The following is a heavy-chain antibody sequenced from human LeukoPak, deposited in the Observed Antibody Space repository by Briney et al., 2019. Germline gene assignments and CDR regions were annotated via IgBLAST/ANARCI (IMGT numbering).Heavy chain of an antibody. Sequence: ASVKVSCKASGYTFTGYYMHWVRQAPGQGLEWMGWINPNSGGTNYAQKFQGRVTMTRDTSISTAYMELSRLRSDDTAVYYCAVDDSSGYYCFDYWGQGTLVTVSS. V-gene: IGHV1-2*02. J-gene: IGHJ4*02. CDR1: GYTFTGYY. CDR3: AVDDSSGYYCFDY. D-gene: IGHD3-22*01. CDR2: INPNSGGT.